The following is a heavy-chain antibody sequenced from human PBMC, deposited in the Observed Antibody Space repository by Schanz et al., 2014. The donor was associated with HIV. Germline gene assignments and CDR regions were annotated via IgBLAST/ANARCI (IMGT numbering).Heavy chain of an antibody. V-gene: IGHV3-21*01. CDR3: ARDRISTVGAPHFDL. Sequence: DVQLVESGGGLVKPGGSLRLSCSVSGFTFSSYGMNWVRQAPGKGLEWVSSITSGGYIYYADSLRGRFTISRDNARNSLYLQMNSLRAEDTAVYYCARDRISTVGAPHFDLWGQGTLVTVSS. D-gene: IGHD1-26*01. J-gene: IGHJ4*02. CDR1: GFTFSSYG. CDR2: ITSGGYI.